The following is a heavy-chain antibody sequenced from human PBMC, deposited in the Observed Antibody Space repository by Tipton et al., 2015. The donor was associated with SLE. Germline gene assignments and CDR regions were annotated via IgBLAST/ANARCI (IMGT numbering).Heavy chain of an antibody. Sequence: TLSLTCTVSGVSIGGGGYYWGWIRQPPGKGLEWIGDIYHSESPNYNPSLKSRVTISIDKSKNQFSLMLSSVTGADTAVYYCARLMSLTTSWYYFDSWGQGTLVTVSS. V-gene: IGHV4-39*07. CDR1: GVSIGGGGYY. CDR3: ARLMSLTTSWYYFDS. D-gene: IGHD2-2*01. CDR2: IYHSESP. J-gene: IGHJ4*02.